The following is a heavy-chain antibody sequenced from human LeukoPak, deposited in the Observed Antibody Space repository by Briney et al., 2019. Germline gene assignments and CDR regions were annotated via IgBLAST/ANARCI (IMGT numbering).Heavy chain of an antibody. J-gene: IGHJ6*03. CDR3: ARDRYYYGSGSYHQPGLGYYYMDV. V-gene: IGHV4-39*07. CDR1: GGSISSSSYY. Sequence: SETLSLTCTVSGGSISSSSYYWGWIRQPPGKGLEWIGSIYYSGSTYYNPSLKSRVTISVDTSKNQFSLKLSSVTAADTAVYYCARDRYYYGSGSYHQPGLGYYYMDVWGKGTTVTISS. D-gene: IGHD3-10*01. CDR2: IYYSGST.